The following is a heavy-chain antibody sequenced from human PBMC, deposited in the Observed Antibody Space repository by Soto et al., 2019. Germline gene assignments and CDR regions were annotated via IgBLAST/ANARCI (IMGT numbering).Heavy chain of an antibody. CDR1: GFTFSSYG. CDR2: IWYDGSNK. V-gene: IGHV3-33*01. D-gene: IGHD3-22*01. J-gene: IGHJ4*02. CDR3: AREMGYDSSGPIDY. Sequence: QVQLVESGGGVVQPGRSLRLSCAASGFTFSSYGMHWVRQAPGKGLEWVAVIWYDGSNKYYADSVKGRFTISRDNXTNTLYLQMNSLRAEDTAVYYCAREMGYDSSGPIDYWGQGTLVTVSS.